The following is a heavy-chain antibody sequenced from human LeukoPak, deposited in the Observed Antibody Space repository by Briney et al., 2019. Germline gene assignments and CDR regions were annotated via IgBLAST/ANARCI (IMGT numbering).Heavy chain of an antibody. D-gene: IGHD6-19*01. CDR1: GYTFTSYY. Sequence: ASVKVSCKASGYTFTSYYMHWVRQAPGQGLEWMGIINPSGGSTSYAQKFQGRVTMTRDMSTSTVYMELSSLRSEDTAVYYCARGVCSSGWEADNWFDPWGQGTLVTVSS. V-gene: IGHV1-46*01. J-gene: IGHJ5*02. CDR3: ARGVCSSGWEADNWFDP. CDR2: INPSGGST.